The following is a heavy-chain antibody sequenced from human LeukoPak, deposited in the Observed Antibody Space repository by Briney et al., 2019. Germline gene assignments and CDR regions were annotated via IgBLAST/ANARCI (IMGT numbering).Heavy chain of an antibody. D-gene: IGHD3-10*01. J-gene: IGHJ4*02. V-gene: IGHV4-59*01. Sequence: SETLSLTCTVSGGSISSYYWSWIRQPPGKGLEWIGYIYYSGSTNYNPSLKSRVTISVDTSKNQFSLKLSSVTAADTAVYYCARVDYYGSGSRPPSYYFDYWGQGTLVTVSS. CDR1: GGSISSYY. CDR2: IYYSGST. CDR3: ARVDYYGSGSRPPSYYFDY.